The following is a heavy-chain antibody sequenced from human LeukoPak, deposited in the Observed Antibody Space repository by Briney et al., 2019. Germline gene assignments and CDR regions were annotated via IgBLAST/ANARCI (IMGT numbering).Heavy chain of an antibody. Sequence: PSETLSLTCTVSGDSISSYYWNWIRQPPGKGLQWIGNIYYSGNTNYNPSFKSRVTISVDTSKNQFSLKLSSVTAADTAVYYCARDRVLLWFGELTGGWFDPWGQGTLVTVSS. CDR1: GDSISSYY. CDR2: IYYSGNT. J-gene: IGHJ5*02. V-gene: IGHV4-59*12. CDR3: ARDRVLLWFGELTGGWFDP. D-gene: IGHD3-10*01.